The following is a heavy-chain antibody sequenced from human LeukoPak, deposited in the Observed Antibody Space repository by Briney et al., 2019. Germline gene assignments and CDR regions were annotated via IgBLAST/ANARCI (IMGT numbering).Heavy chain of an antibody. CDR1: GGSISSYY. V-gene: IGHV4-59*01. CDR3: ARGGPPGYYYDYYTGV. CDR2: IYYSGST. J-gene: IGHJ6*03. Sequence: SETLSLTCTVSGGSISSYYWSWIRQPPGKGLEWIGYIYYSGSTNYNPSLKSRVTISVDTSKNQFSLKMSSVTAADTAVYFCARGGPPGYYYDYYTGVWGKGTTVTISS.